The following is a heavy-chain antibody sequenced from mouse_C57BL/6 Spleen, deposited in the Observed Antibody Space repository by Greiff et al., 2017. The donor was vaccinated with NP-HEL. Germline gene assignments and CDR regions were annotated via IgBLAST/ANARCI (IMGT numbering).Heavy chain of an antibody. CDR3: TRDRTGRGAMDY. V-gene: IGHV5-9-1*02. CDR1: GFTFSSYA. Sequence: EVQRVESGEGLVKPGGSLKLSCAASGFTFSSYAMSWVRQTPEKRLEWVAYISSGGDYIYYADTVKGRFTISRDNARNTLYLQMSSLKSEDTAMYYCTRDRTGRGAMDYWGQGTSVTVSS. J-gene: IGHJ4*01. D-gene: IGHD4-1*01. CDR2: ISSGGDYI.